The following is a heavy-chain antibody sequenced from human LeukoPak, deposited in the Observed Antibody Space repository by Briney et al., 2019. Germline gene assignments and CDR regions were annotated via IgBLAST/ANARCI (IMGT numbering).Heavy chain of an antibody. D-gene: IGHD4-17*01. CDR1: GFTFSSSA. CDR3: AKVYRDNGDYFAFNV. Sequence: GGSLRLSCAASGFTFSSSAMSWVRQVPGKGLEWVSGISASGGSTSYADSVRGRFTISRDNSRNTLSLQMGSLRAEDTAVYYCAKVYRDNGDYFAFNVWGQGSMVTVSS. V-gene: IGHV3-23*01. CDR2: ISASGGST. J-gene: IGHJ3*01.